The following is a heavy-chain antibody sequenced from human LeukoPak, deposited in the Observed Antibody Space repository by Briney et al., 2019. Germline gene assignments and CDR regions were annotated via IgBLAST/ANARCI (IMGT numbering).Heavy chain of an antibody. D-gene: IGHD6-19*01. V-gene: IGHV4-4*02. CDR2: IYHSGST. CDR1: GGSISSSNW. Sequence: SETLSLTCAVSGGSISSSNWWTWVRQPPGKGLVWIGEIYHSGSTNYNPSLKSRVTISVDKSKNQISLRLSSVTAADTAVYYCARYARGWYPLFDYWGQGTLVTVSS. J-gene: IGHJ4*02. CDR3: ARYARGWYPLFDY.